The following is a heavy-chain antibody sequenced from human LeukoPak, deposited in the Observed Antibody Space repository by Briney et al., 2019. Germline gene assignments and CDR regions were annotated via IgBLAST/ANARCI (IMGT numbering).Heavy chain of an antibody. CDR2: ISDSGST. CDR3: ARVFRGAVTSNWFDT. D-gene: IGHD4-17*01. J-gene: IGHJ5*01. CDR1: GGSINGYY. Sequence: SETLCLTCTVSGGSINGYYWTWIRQPPGKGLEWIGYISDSGSTNYSPSLKSRVTTSVDSSNTEFSLRLNSVTAADTAVYYCARVFRGAVTSNWFDTWGPGEPVTVSS. V-gene: IGHV4-59*01.